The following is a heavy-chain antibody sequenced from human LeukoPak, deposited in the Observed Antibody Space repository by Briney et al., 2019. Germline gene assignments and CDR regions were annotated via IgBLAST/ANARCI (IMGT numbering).Heavy chain of an antibody. J-gene: IGHJ3*01. D-gene: IGHD3-16*01. CDR3: AREGDLAFEV. Sequence: PSGTLSLTCAVSGGSISSSNWWSWVRQPPGKGLEWIGEIYHSVSTNYNPSLKSRVTISVDKSKNQFSLKLRSVTAGYMALYYSAREGDLAFEVWRQGPMLSVPS. V-gene: IGHV4-4*02. CDR2: IYHSVST. CDR1: GGSISSSNW.